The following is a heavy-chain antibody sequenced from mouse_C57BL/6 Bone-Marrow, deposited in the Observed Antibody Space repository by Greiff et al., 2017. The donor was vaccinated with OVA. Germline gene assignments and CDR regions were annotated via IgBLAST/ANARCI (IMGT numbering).Heavy chain of an antibody. Sequence: VQLQQPGAELVKPGASVKLSCKASGYTFTSYWMQWVKQRPGQGLEWIGEIDPSDSYTNYNQKFQGKATLTVDTTSSTAYMQLSSLTSEDSAVYYCAREGDWYFDVWGTGTTVTVSS. J-gene: IGHJ1*03. CDR2: IDPSDSYT. CDR1: GYTFTSYW. V-gene: IGHV1-50*01. CDR3: AREGDWYFDV.